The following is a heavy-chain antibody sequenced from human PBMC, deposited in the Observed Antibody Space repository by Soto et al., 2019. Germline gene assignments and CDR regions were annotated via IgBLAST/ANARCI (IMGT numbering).Heavy chain of an antibody. CDR3: AKDPMVRGVSPHGMDV. CDR2: ISGSGGST. V-gene: IGHV3-23*01. CDR1: VFTFSSYA. J-gene: IGHJ6*02. D-gene: IGHD3-10*01. Sequence: GSLRLSCAASVFTFSSYAMSWVRQAPGKGLEWVSAISGSGGSTYYADSVNCRFTISRDNSKNTLYLQMNSLRAEDTAVYYCAKDPMVRGVSPHGMDVWGQGTTVTVSS.